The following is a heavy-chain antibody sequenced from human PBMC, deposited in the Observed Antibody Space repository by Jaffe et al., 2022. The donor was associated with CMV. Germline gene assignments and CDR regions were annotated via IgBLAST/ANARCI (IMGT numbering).Heavy chain of an antibody. CDR1: GFTFSNAW. CDR3: TTGPYYDSSGYYYGSYYYYYMDV. J-gene: IGHJ6*03. V-gene: IGHV3-15*01. Sequence: EVQLVESGGGLVKPGGSLRLSCAASGFTFSNAWMSWVRQAPGKGLEWVGRIKSKTDGGTTDYAAPVKGRFTISRDDSKNTLYLQMNSLKTEDTAVYYCTTGPYYDSSGYYYGSYYYYYMDVWGKGTTVTVSS. D-gene: IGHD3-22*01. CDR2: IKSKTDGGTT.